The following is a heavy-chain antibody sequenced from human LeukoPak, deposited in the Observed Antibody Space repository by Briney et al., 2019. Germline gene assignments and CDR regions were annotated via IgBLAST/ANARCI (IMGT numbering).Heavy chain of an antibody. Sequence: SETLSLTCAVSGASIDSHSWWSWVRQPPGKGLEWIGEIYHSGSSNYNPSLKSRVTISVDTSKNQFSLKLSSVTAADTAVYYCARRLPSFDWINYFDYWGQGTLVTVSS. J-gene: IGHJ4*02. CDR1: GASIDSHSW. V-gene: IGHV4/OR15-8*01. D-gene: IGHD3-9*01. CDR2: IYHSGSS. CDR3: ARRLPSFDWINYFDY.